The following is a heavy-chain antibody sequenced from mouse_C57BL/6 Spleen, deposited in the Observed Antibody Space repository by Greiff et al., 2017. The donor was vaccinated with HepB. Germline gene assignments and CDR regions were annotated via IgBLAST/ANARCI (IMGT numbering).Heavy chain of an antibody. D-gene: IGHD1-1*01. CDR3: ASWNYYGSSYAMDY. CDR2: IYPRSGNT. Sequence: QVQLKQSGAELARPGASVKLSCKASGYTFTSYGISWVKQRTGQGLEWIGEIYPRSGNTYYNEKFKGKATLTADKSSSTAYMELRSLTSEDSAVYFCASWNYYGSSYAMDYWGQGTSVTVSS. J-gene: IGHJ4*01. CDR1: GYTFTSYG. V-gene: IGHV1-81*01.